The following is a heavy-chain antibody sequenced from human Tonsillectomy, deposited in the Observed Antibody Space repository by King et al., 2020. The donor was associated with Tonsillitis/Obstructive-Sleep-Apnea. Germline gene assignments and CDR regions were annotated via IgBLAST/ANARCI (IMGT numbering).Heavy chain of an antibody. CDR2: ISWNSDSI. V-gene: IGHV3-9*01. CDR1: GFTFDDYA. D-gene: IGHD3-16*01. CDR3: AKDARYSYYYYRDV. J-gene: IGHJ6*03. Sequence: VQLVESGGGLVQPGRSLRLSCAASGFTFDDYAMHWVRQAPGKGLEWVSGISWNSDSIGYADSVKGRFTISRDNAKNSLYLQMNSLRPEDTALYYCAKDARYSYYYYRDVWGKGTTVTVSS.